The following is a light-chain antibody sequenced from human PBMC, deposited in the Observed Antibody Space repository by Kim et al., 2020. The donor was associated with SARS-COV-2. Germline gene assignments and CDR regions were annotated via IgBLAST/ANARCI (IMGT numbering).Light chain of an antibody. CDR2: GKN. CDR3: NSRDSSGNHPWVV. V-gene: IGLV3-19*01. J-gene: IGLJ2*01. CDR1: SLRSYY. Sequence: SSELTQDPAVSVALGQTVRITCQGDSLRSYYASWYQQKPGQAPVLVIYGKNNRPSGIPDRFSGSSSGNTASLTITGAQAEDEADYYCNSRDSSGNHPWVV.